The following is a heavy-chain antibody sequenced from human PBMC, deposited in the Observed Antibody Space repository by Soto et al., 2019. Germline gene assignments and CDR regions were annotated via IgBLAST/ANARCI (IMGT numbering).Heavy chain of an antibody. CDR1: GDSVSSNSAA. Sequence: LSQTLSLTCAISGDSVSSNSAAWNWIRQSPSRGLEWLGRTYYRSQWYNHYAVSVKSRITINPDTSKNHFSLQLNSVTPDDTAVYYCARGHETGTTSRFDPWGHGTLVTVSS. CDR3: ARGHETGTTSRFDP. D-gene: IGHD1-1*01. J-gene: IGHJ5*02. CDR2: TYYRSQWYN. V-gene: IGHV6-1*01.